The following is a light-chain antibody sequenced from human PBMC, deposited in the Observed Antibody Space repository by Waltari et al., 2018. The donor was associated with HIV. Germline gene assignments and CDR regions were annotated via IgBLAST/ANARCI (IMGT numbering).Light chain of an antibody. CDR3: QQYSDWPLT. Sequence: EILMMQSPATLSVSLGIRVTLSCRANQSLGNNVAWYQQRPGQAPRLLVYEASTRAPDTPTRFTGSGSGTKFTLTIISLQSEDFAVYFCQQYSDWPLTFGGGTKVEIK. CDR2: EAS. V-gene: IGKV3-15*01. J-gene: IGKJ4*01. CDR1: QSLGNN.